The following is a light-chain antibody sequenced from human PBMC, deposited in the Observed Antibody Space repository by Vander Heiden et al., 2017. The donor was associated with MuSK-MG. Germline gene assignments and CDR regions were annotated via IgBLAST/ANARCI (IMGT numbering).Light chain of an antibody. CDR2: RNN. CDR3: AAWDDSLSGWV. J-gene: IGLJ3*02. CDR1: SSNIGSNY. V-gene: IGLV1-47*01. Sequence: QSVLTQTPSATGTPGQRVTISCSGSSSNIGSNYVYWYQQLPVTAPKLLIYRNNQRPSGVPDRFSGSKSGTSASLAISGLRSEDEADYYCAAWDDSLSGWVFGGGTKLTVL.